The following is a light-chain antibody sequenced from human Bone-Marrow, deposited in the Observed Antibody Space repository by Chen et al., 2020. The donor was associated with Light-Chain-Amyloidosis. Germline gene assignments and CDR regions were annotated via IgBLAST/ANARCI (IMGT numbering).Light chain of an antibody. J-gene: IGKJ2*01. CDR3: QQYYDLPFT. V-gene: IGKV1-33*01. CDR1: QDISNY. CDR2: DAS. Sequence: DIQMTQSPSSLLASVGDRVTITCQASQDISNYLNWYQQKPGKAPKLLIHDASSLESGVPSRFSGSGSWTDFTFTISSLQPEDIGTYHCQQYYDLPFTFGQGTKLEI.